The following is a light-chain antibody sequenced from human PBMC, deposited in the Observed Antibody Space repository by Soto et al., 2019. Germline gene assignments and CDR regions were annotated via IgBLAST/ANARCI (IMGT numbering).Light chain of an antibody. CDR3: SSYARGSNEV. Sequence: QSALTQPASASGSPGQSVTIPCTGTSSDVGGYNYVSWYQQYPGKAPKLMIYDVTKRPSGVSNRFSGSKSGNTASLTVSGLQADDEADYYCSSYARGSNEVFGGGTKVTVL. J-gene: IGLJ1*01. CDR2: DVT. V-gene: IGLV2-8*01. CDR1: SSDVGGYNY.